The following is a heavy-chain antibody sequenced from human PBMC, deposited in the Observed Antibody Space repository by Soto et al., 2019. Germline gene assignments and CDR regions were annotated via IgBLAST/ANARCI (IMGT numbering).Heavy chain of an antibody. J-gene: IGHJ4*02. V-gene: IGHV4-34*01. CDR2: INHVGIT. CDR3: ARSGDGPATLFDH. Sequence: SETLSLTCAVSGGSFRGFYWTWIRQSPGKGLEWLGDINHVGITNYNPSLKSRVSIPVDTSKSQISLKLSSVTAADTAVYYCARSGDGPATLFDHWGQGALVTVSS. CDR1: GGSFRGFY. D-gene: IGHD3-10*01.